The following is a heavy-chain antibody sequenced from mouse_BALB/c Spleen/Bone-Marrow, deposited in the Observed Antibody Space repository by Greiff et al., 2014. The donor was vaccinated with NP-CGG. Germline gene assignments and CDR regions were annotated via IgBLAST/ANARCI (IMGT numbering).Heavy chain of an antibody. V-gene: IGHV1S81*02. CDR3: VRWGFDY. CDR2: INPSNGRT. CDR1: GYTFTSYW. J-gene: IGHJ2*01. Sequence: QVQLQQSGAELVKPGASVKLSCKASGYTFTSYWMHWVKQRPGQGLEWIGEINPSNGRTNYNEKFKSKATLTVDKSSSTAYMQLSSLTSEDSAVYYCVRWGFDYWGQGTTLTVSS.